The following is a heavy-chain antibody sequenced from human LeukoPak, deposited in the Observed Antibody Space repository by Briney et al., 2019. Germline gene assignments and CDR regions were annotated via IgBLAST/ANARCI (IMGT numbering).Heavy chain of an antibody. D-gene: IGHD4-17*01. Sequence: GGSLRLSCAASGFTFSSYAMSWVRQAPGKGLEWVSAISGSGGSTYYADSVKGRFTISRDNSKNTLYLQMNSLRAEDTAVYYCANIYGDYGAGYFQHWGRGTLVTVSS. V-gene: IGHV3-23*01. CDR3: ANIYGDYGAGYFQH. J-gene: IGHJ1*01. CDR1: GFTFSSYA. CDR2: ISGSGGST.